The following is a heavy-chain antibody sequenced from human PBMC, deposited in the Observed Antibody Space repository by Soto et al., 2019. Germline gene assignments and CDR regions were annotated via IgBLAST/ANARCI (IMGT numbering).Heavy chain of an antibody. CDR1: GYTFSSYD. D-gene: IGHD6-19*01. V-gene: IGHV1-8*01. CDR3: ARGPSSSDWQYFHFYGMDV. CDR2: MNPNSGNT. J-gene: IGHJ6*02. Sequence: ASVKVSCKASGYTFSSYDVNWVRQATGQGLEWMGWMNPNSGNTGNAQNFQGRVTMTRNTSISTAYMELSSLRSEDTAVYYCARGPSSSDWQYFHFYGMDVWGQGTTVTVSS.